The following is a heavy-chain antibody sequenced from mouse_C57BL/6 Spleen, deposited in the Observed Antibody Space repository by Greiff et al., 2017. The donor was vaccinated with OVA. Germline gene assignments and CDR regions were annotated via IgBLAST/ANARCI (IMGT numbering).Heavy chain of an antibody. D-gene: IGHD1-1*01. Sequence: EVMLVESGGGLVKPGGSLKLSCAASGFTFSSYAMSWVRQTPEKRLEWVATISDGGSYTYYPDNVKGRFTISRDNAKNNLYLQMSHLKSEDTAMYYCAREGYDGSSWFAYWGQGTLVTVSA. J-gene: IGHJ3*01. CDR2: ISDGGSYT. CDR1: GFTFSSYA. V-gene: IGHV5-4*01. CDR3: AREGYDGSSWFAY.